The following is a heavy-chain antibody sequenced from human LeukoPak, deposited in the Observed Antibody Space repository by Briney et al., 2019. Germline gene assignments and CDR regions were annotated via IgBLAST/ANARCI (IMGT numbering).Heavy chain of an antibody. D-gene: IGHD3-3*01. V-gene: IGHV1-69*13. CDR1: GGTFSSYA. J-gene: IGHJ6*03. CDR3: AREYDFWAQYRYMDV. CDR2: IIPIFGTA. Sequence: SVKVSCKASGGTFSSYAISWVRQAPGQGLEWMGGIIPIFGTANYAQKFQGRVTITADESTSTAYMELSSLRSGDTAVYYCAREYDFWAQYRYMDVWGKGTTVTVSS.